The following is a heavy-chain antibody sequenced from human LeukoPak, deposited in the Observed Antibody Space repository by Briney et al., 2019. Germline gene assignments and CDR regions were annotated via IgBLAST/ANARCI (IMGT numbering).Heavy chain of an antibody. J-gene: IGHJ6*03. Sequence: GASVKVSCKASGYTFTGYYMHWVRQAPGQGLEWMGWINPNSGGTNYAQKFQGRVTMTRDTSIRTAYMELSRLRSDDTAVYYCARARGYCSSTSCFSYYYYMDVWGKGTTVTVSS. CDR2: INPNSGGT. CDR1: GYTFTGYY. D-gene: IGHD2-2*01. CDR3: ARARGYCSSTSCFSYYYYMDV. V-gene: IGHV1-2*02.